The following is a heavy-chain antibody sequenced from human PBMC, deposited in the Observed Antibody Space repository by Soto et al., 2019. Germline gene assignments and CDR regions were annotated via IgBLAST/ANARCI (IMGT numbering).Heavy chain of an antibody. J-gene: IGHJ3*02. CDR2: ISYDGSNK. Sequence: QVQLVESGGGVVQPGRSLRLSCAASGFTFSSYAMHWVRQAPGKGLEWVAVISYDGSNKYYADSVKGRFTIPRDNSKNTLYLQMTSLRAEDTAGYYCARDRGGRNFDAFDIWGQGTMVTVSS. D-gene: IGHD2-21*02. CDR3: ARDRGGRNFDAFDI. V-gene: IGHV3-30-3*01. CDR1: GFTFSSYA.